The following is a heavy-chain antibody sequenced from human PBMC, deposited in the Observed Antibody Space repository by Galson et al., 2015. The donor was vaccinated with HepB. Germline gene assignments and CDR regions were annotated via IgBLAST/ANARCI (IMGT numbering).Heavy chain of an antibody. D-gene: IGHD3-10*01. CDR1: GFTFSSYA. J-gene: IGHJ6*02. Sequence: SLRLSCAASGFTFSSYAMHWVRQAPGKGLEWVAVISYDGSNKYYADSVKGRFTISRDNSKNTLYLQMNSLRAEDTAVYYCARDHYWPGEVFGYGMDVWGQGTTVTVSS. CDR2: ISYDGSNK. CDR3: ARDHYWPGEVFGYGMDV. V-gene: IGHV3-30-3*01.